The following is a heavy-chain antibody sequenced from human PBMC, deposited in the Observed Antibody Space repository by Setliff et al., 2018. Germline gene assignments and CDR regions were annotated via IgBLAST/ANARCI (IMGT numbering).Heavy chain of an antibody. CDR1: GGSFSGYY. D-gene: IGHD3-3*01. V-gene: IGHV4-34*01. J-gene: IGHJ4*02. Sequence: PSETLSLTCAVYGGSFSGYYWSWIRQPPGKGLEWIGKINHSGSTNYNPSLKSRVTISVDTSKNQFPLKLSSVTAADTAVYYCARKYNFWSGELDYWGQGTLGTVSS. CDR2: INHSGST. CDR3: ARKYNFWSGELDY.